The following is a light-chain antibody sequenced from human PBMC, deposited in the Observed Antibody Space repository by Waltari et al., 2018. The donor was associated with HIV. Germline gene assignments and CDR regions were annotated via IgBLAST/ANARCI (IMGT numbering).Light chain of an antibody. CDR3: ATWDHRLNGWV. Sequence: QAVLTQPPPAPGTPGPRITLSCSGSSSNIGSDAVNWYQQRPGTAPKLLIYNNNQRPSGVPDRFSASKSGTSASLAISGLQSEDEADYYCATWDHRLNGWVFGGGTKLTVL. V-gene: IGLV1-44*01. CDR1: SSNIGSDA. CDR2: NNN. J-gene: IGLJ3*02.